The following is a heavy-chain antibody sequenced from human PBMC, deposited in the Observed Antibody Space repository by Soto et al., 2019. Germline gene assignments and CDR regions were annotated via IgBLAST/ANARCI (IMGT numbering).Heavy chain of an antibody. J-gene: IGHJ6*02. CDR1: GGSITSYY. V-gene: IGHV4-4*07. CDR2: TYITGDS. Sequence: PSETVSLTXTVSGGSITSYYWSWIRQPAGKGLEWIGRTYITGDSNYSPSLKSRVTMSLDTSKNQFSLKLSSATAADTAVYYCAGDMRVFGGMDVWGRGTTVTVSS. D-gene: IGHD3-3*01. CDR3: AGDMRVFGGMDV.